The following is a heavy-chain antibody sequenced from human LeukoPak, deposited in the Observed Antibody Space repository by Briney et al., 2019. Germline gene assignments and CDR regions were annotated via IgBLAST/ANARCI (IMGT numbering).Heavy chain of an antibody. V-gene: IGHV4-61*02. CDR2: IYTSGTT. D-gene: IGHD5-18*01. CDR1: GGSVRRGNYY. Sequence: SETLSLTCTVSGGSVRRGNYYWTWIRQPAGSGLEWIGRIYTSGTTDYNPSLRTRVTISVGASQNQFSLKLTSVTAADTAVYYCARGGASGYSYSWGLGTLVTVSS. CDR3: ARGGASGYSYS. J-gene: IGHJ4*02.